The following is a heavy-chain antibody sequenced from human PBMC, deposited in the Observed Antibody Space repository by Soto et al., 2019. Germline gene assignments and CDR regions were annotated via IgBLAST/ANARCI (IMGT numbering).Heavy chain of an antibody. V-gene: IGHV3-33*01. CDR1: GFTFSSYG. CDR3: ARGYTNRWEGGY. Sequence: QVQLVESGGGVVQPGRSLRLSCAASGFTFSSYGMHWVRQAPGKGLEWVAVIWYDGSNTYYADSVKGRLTISRDNSKNTLYLQMNSLRAEDTAVYYCARGYTNRWEGGYWGQGTLVTVSS. D-gene: IGHD6-13*01. CDR2: IWYDGSNT. J-gene: IGHJ4*02.